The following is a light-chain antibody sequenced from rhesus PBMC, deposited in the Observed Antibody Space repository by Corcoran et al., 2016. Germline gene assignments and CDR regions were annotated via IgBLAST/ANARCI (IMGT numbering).Light chain of an antibody. CDR1: QSLLQSDGYTY. Sequence: DIVMTQTPLSLPVTPGEPASISCRSSQSLLQSDGYTYLDWYLQKPAQSPRLLIYKVTNRKSGVPDSVSGGGSGTDLTLKISRVEPEDVGVYYCMQSIQVPWTFGQGTKVEIK. CDR3: MQSIQVPWT. J-gene: IGKJ1*01. V-gene: IGKV2S2*01. CDR2: KVT.